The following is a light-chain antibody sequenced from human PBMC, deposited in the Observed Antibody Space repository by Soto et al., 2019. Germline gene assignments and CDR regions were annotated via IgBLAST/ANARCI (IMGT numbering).Light chain of an antibody. Sequence: EIFLSHSAGTLSLSPGERATLSSRASQSVSNNYLAWYQQKPGQAPRLLIYGASNRATGIPDRFSGSGSGTDFTLTISRLEPEDFAVYYCQQYGSSGTFGQGTKVDIK. J-gene: IGKJ1*01. CDR1: QSVSNNY. V-gene: IGKV3-20*01. CDR2: GAS. CDR3: QQYGSSGT.